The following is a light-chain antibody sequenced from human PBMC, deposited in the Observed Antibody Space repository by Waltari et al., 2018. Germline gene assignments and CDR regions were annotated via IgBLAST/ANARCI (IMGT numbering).Light chain of an antibody. CDR2: ETR. Sequence: QSVLTQPPSVSAAPGQRVTISCSGGYSNIGSNYVTWYQQLPGTAPKLIIFETRLRPSGTPDRFSGSKSGTSSALDIVGLQPGDEAYYYCATWDSSLSGEDFGGGTKVTIL. V-gene: IGLV1-51*01. J-gene: IGLJ2*01. CDR3: ATWDSSLSGED. CDR1: YSNIGSNY.